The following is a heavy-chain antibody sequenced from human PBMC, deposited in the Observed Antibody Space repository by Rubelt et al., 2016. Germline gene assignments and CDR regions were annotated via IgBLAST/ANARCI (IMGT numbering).Heavy chain of an antibody. D-gene: IGHD5-18*01. Sequence: QVQLQESGPGLVKPSETLSLTCTVSGGSISSYYWSWIRQPPGKGLEWIGSIYYSGSTYYNPSLKSLFTISVDTSKNQFALKLSSVTAADTAVYYCARQGTAMATVTGLDYWGQGTLVTVSS. CDR2: IYYSGST. CDR3: ARQGTAMATVTGLDY. J-gene: IGHJ4*02. V-gene: IGHV4-59*05. CDR1: GGSISSYY.